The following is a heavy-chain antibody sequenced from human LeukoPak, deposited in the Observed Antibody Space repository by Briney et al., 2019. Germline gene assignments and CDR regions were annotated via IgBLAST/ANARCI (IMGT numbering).Heavy chain of an antibody. D-gene: IGHD3-3*01. CDR2: ISGSDDGT. J-gene: IGHJ6*04. V-gene: IGHV3-23*01. CDR3: ARGNYDFWSGYSRMDV. CDR1: GFTFSTYA. Sequence: GGSLRLSCAASGFTFSTYAMSWVRQIPGKGLEWVSAISGSDDGTYYADSVKGRFTISRDNSKNALYLQMNSLRAEDTAVYYCARGNYDFWSGYSRMDVWGKGTTVTVSS.